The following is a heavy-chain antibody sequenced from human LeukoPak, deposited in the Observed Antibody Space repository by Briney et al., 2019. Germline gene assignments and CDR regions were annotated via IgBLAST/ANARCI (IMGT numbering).Heavy chain of an antibody. Sequence: PSETLSLTCTVSGASISSSSYYWGWLRQPPGKGLEWIGSIYYSGSTYYNPSLKSLVTISVDTSKNQFSLKLSSVTAADTAVYYCARHPTAMVNPFDYWGQGTLVTVSS. CDR3: ARHPTAMVNPFDY. J-gene: IGHJ4*02. CDR2: IYYSGST. CDR1: GASISSSSYY. D-gene: IGHD5-18*01. V-gene: IGHV4-39*01.